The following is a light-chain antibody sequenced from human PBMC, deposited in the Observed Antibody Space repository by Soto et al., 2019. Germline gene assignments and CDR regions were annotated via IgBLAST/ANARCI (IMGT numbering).Light chain of an antibody. CDR1: QSVSSN. J-gene: IGKJ4*01. Sequence: EIVMTQSPATLSVSPGERATLSCRASQSVSSNLACYQQKPGQAPRLLLFGASTRATAIPARIIGSGSGTEFSPIIISLQYEEFADYYYQQYNNWPLTFGGGTKVEIK. V-gene: IGKV3-15*01. CDR3: QQYNNWPLT. CDR2: GAS.